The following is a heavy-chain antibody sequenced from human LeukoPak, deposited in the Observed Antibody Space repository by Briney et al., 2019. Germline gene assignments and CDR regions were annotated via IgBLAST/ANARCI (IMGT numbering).Heavy chain of an antibody. J-gene: IGHJ4*02. CDR3: AKSQADIFTGYYG. CDR1: GFTFSSYA. Sequence: GGSLRLSCASSGFTFSSYAMSWVRQAPGKGLEWVSAISGSGGSTYYADSVKGRFTISRDNSKNTLYLQMNSLRAEDTAVYYCAKSQADIFTGYYGWGQGTLVTVSS. D-gene: IGHD3-9*01. V-gene: IGHV3-23*01. CDR2: ISGSGGST.